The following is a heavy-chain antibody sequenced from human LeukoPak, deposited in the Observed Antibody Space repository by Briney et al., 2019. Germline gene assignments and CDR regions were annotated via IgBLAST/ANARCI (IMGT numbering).Heavy chain of an antibody. D-gene: IGHD3-3*01. V-gene: IGHV3-30*02. J-gene: IGHJ4*02. Sequence: GGSLRLSCAASGFTFSSYGMHWVRQAPGKGLEWVAFIRYDGSNKYYADSVKGRFTISRDKSKNTLYLQMNSLRAEDTAVYYCAGVLRFLEWCFDYWGQGTLVTVSS. CDR3: AGVLRFLEWCFDY. CDR1: GFTFSSYG. CDR2: IRYDGSNK.